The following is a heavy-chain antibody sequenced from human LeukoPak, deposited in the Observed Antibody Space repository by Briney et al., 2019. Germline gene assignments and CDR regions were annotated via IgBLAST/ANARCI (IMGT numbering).Heavy chain of an antibody. CDR2: ISGSGGST. CDR3: AKQLGYCSDGRCYFPY. D-gene: IGHD2-15*01. Sequence: GGSLRLSCAASGFTFSSYAMSWVRQAPGKGLEWVSAISGSGGSTYYADSVQGRFTISRDNSKSTLCLQMNSLRAEDTAVYYCAKQLGYCSDGRCYFPYWGQGTLVTVSS. J-gene: IGHJ4*02. CDR1: GFTFSSYA. V-gene: IGHV3-23*01.